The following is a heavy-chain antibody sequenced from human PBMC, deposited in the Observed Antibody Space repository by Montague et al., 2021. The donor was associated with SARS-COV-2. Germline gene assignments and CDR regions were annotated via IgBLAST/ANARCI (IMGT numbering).Heavy chain of an antibody. V-gene: IGHV4-59*12. CDR2: IYYYGGT. D-gene: IGHD2-21*01. J-gene: IGHJ3*02. Sequence: SETLSLTCTVSGGSISSYYWSWIRQPPGKGLEWIWYIYYYGGTYYNPSLTSRVTISVDTSKNQFSLKLSSVTAADTAVYYCARAFVVVIAIDAFDIWGQGTMVTVSS. CDR3: ARAFVVVIAIDAFDI. CDR1: GGSISSYY.